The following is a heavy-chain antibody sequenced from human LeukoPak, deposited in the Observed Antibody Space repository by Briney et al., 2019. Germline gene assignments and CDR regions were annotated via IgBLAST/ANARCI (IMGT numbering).Heavy chain of an antibody. CDR2: VFYSGST. Sequence: SETLSLTCTVSGASVSSSSYYWEWIRQPPGKGLEWVGSVFYSGSTNYNPSLKSRLTMSVDTSKNQFSLRLSSLTATDTAVYYRSRESSSSWWGFFDNWGQRTLVTAPS. V-gene: IGHV4-39*02. J-gene: IGHJ4*02. CDR3: SRESSSSWWGFFDN. CDR1: GASVSSSSYY. D-gene: IGHD6-13*01.